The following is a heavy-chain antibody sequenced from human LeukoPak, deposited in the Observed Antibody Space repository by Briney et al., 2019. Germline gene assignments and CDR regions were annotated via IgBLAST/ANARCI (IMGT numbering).Heavy chain of an antibody. CDR3: AKDRGFGMVSTFDY. Sequence: PGGSLRLSCAASGFTFSSSAMSWVRQVPGKGLEWVSGISASGGSTYYADSVKGRFTISRDNSKSTLYLQMNSLRAEDTAVYYCAKDRGFGMVSTFDYWGQGTLVTVSS. J-gene: IGHJ4*02. CDR2: ISASGGST. D-gene: IGHD3-3*01. CDR1: GFTFSSSA. V-gene: IGHV3-23*01.